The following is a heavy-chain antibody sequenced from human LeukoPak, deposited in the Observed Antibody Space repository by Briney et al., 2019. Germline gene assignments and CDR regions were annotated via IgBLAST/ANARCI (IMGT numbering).Heavy chain of an antibody. V-gene: IGHV3-7*01. CDR2: IKQDGSEK. D-gene: IGHD3-9*01. CDR3: ARDYRYFDWLLFDY. Sequence: PGGSLRLSCAASGFTFSSYWMSWVRQAPGRGLEWVANIKQDGSEKYYVDSVKGRFTISRDNAKNSLYLQMNSLRAEDTAVYYCARDYRYFDWLLFDYWGQGTLVTVSS. J-gene: IGHJ4*02. CDR1: GFTFSSYW.